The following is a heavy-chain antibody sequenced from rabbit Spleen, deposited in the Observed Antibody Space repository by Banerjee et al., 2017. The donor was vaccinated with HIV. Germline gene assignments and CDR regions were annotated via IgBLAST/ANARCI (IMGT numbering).Heavy chain of an antibody. J-gene: IGHJ6*01. V-gene: IGHV1S45*01. CDR3: ARDTSSSFSSYGMDL. Sequence: QEQLEESGGDLVKPEGSLTLTCTASGFSFITRKWICCVRQAPGKGLEWIGCTYVGVSGSSYYASWAKGRFTISKSSSTTVPIQMTSLTAADTATYFCARDTSSSFSSYGMDLWGPGSLVTV. D-gene: IGHD1-1*01. CDR1: GFSFITRKW. CDR2: TYVGVSGSS.